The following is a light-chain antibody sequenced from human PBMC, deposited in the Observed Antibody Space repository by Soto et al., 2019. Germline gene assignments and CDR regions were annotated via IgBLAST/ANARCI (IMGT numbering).Light chain of an antibody. CDR1: RSLLRSDGNTY. J-gene: IGKJ1*01. Sequence: DIVLTQTPLSSPVTLGQPASFTCRSSRSLLRSDGNTYLSWLHQRPGQPPRLLIYQISKRLSGVPDRFSGSGAGTSFTLKISRVEAQDVGIYFCMQSLQLRTFGQGTKVYIK. CDR3: MQSLQLRT. CDR2: QIS. V-gene: IGKV2-24*01.